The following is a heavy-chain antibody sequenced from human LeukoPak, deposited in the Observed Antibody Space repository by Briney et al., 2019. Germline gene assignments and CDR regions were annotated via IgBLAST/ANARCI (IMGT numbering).Heavy chain of an antibody. Sequence: GGSLRLSCAASGFTFSSYGMHWVRQAPGKGLEWVAFIRYDGSNKYCADFVKGRFTISRDNSKNTLYLQMNSLRAEDTAVYYCAKMAVVVPAAKALYYYYYMDVWGKATTVTISS. CDR1: GFTFSSYG. D-gene: IGHD2-2*01. V-gene: IGHV3-30*02. CDR2: IRYDGSNK. CDR3: AKMAVVVPAAKALYYYYYMDV. J-gene: IGHJ6*03.